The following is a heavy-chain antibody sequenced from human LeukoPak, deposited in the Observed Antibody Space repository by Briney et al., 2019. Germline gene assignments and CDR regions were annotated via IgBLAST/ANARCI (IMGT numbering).Heavy chain of an antibody. CDR1: GGSISSSSYY. V-gene: IGHV4-39*01. J-gene: IGHJ3*02. D-gene: IGHD4-23*01. Sequence: PSETLSLTCTVSGGSISSSSYYWGWLRQPPGKGLEWIGSIYYSGSTYYNPSLKSRVTISVDTSKNQFSLKLSSVTAADTAVYYCASTVVTPDAFDIWGQGTMVTVSS. CDR3: ASTVVTPDAFDI. CDR2: IYYSGST.